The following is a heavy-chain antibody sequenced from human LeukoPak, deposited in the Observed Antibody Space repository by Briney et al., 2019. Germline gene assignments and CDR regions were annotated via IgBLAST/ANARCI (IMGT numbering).Heavy chain of an antibody. J-gene: IGHJ4*02. D-gene: IGHD2-15*01. CDR2: ISSSSSYI. Sequence: GGSLRLSCAASGITFSSYSMNWVRQAPGKGLEWVSSISSSSSYIYYADSVKGRFTISRDNAKNTLYLQMNSLRVEDTAVYYCAKAGCSGGTCYSDYWGQGTLVTVSS. CDR1: GITFSSYS. V-gene: IGHV3-21*01. CDR3: AKAGCSGGTCYSDY.